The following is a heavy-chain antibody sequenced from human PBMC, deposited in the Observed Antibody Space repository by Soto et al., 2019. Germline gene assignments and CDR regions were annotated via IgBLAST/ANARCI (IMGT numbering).Heavy chain of an antibody. V-gene: IGHV3-30-3*01. D-gene: IGHD6-19*01. CDR3: ARYWGFIAVADLNFDY. J-gene: IGHJ4*02. CDR2: ISYDGSNK. Sequence: QVQLVESGGGVVQPGRSLRLSCAASGFTFSSYAMHWVRQAPGKGLEWVAVISYDGSNKYYADSVKGRFTISRDNSKKTLYKKMNCLRAEDTGVYYSARYWGFIAVADLNFDYRGQGTLVTVSS. CDR1: GFTFSSYA.